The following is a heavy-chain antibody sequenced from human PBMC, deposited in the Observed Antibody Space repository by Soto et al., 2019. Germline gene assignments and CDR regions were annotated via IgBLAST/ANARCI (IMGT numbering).Heavy chain of an antibody. D-gene: IGHD3-3*01. Sequence: TLSLTCAVSGYSISSGYYWGWIRQPPGKGLEWIGSIYHSGSTYYNPSLKSRVTISVDTSKNQFSLKLSSVTAADTAVYYCARDLITIFGYEGNWFDPWGQGTLVTVS. CDR1: GYSISSGYY. CDR3: ARDLITIFGYEGNWFDP. J-gene: IGHJ5*02. CDR2: IYHSGST. V-gene: IGHV4-38-2*02.